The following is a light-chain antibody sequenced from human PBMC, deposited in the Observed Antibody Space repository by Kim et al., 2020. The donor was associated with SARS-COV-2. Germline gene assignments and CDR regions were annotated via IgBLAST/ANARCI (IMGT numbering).Light chain of an antibody. CDR3: QQYARSPRT. CDR2: GAS. CDR1: ETLKGTY. Sequence: EIMLTQSPGTLSLSPGERATLSCRASETLKGTYLVWYQQRPGQAPRRLIYGASNRATGTPDRFSGSESGTDFTLTITRLEPEDFAVYYCQQYARSPRTFGQGTKVDIK. J-gene: IGKJ1*01. V-gene: IGKV3-20*01.